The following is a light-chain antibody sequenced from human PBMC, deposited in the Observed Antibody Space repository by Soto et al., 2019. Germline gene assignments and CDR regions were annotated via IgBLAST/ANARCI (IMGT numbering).Light chain of an antibody. V-gene: IGLV2-14*01. Sequence: QSALTQPASVSGYPGQSITISCTGRSSDVGGYNYVSWYQQHPGKAPKFMIYEVSRRPSGVSNRFSGSKSGNTASLTVSGLQAEDEADYYCSSYTTSNPYVFGTGTKVTVL. CDR1: SSDVGGYNY. J-gene: IGLJ1*01. CDR3: SSYTTSNPYV. CDR2: EVS.